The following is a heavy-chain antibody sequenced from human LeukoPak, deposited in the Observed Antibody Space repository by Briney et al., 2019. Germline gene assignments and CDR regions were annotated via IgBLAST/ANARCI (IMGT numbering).Heavy chain of an antibody. CDR2: IYSGGST. CDR1: GFTVSSNY. D-gene: IGHD2-2*01. V-gene: IGHV3-66*01. Sequence: GGSLRLSCAASGFTVSSNYMSWVRQAPGEGLEWGSVIYSGGSTYYADSVKGRFTISRDNSKNTLYLQMNSLRAEDTAVYYCAAGYCSSTSCSDYWGQGTLVTVSS. J-gene: IGHJ4*02. CDR3: AAGYCSSTSCSDY.